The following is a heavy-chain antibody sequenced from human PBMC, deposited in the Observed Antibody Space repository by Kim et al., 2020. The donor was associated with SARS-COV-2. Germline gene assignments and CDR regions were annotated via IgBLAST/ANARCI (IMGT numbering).Heavy chain of an antibody. CDR3: AKRGASPGVDY. CDR1: GFTFSNYG. V-gene: IGHV3-30*18. Sequence: GGSLRLSCAGSGFTFSNYGMHWVRQAPGKGLEWVAVISHDETKKYYADSVKGRFAISRDNSKNMLYLEMNSLRAEDTAVYFCAKRGASPGVDYWGQGTLVTVSS. D-gene: IGHD3-10*01. CDR2: ISHDETKK. J-gene: IGHJ4*02.